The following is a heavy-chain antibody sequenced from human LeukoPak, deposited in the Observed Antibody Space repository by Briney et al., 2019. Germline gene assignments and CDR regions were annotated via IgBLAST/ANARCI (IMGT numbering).Heavy chain of an antibody. Sequence: SETLSLTCTVSGGSISSSSYSWGWIRQPPGRGLEWIGSIYYSGSTYYNPSLKSRVTISVDTSKNQFSLKLSSVTAADTAVYYCARHVEYSSSWIDYWGQGTLVTVSS. CDR3: ARHVEYSSSWIDY. V-gene: IGHV4-39*01. CDR1: GGSISSSSYS. J-gene: IGHJ4*02. D-gene: IGHD6-13*01. CDR2: IYYSGST.